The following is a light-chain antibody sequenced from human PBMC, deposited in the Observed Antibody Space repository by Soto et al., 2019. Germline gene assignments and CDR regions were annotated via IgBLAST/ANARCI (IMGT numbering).Light chain of an antibody. V-gene: IGKV3-15*01. CDR2: RAS. Sequence: EIVMTQSPATLSVSPGERATLSCRASQSVSSNLAWYQQKPGQAPRLLIYRASTRATGIPARFSGSGSGTAFTLTIRRRQSEDFAVYYWQQYNNWPRTFGQGTKVEIK. CDR3: QQYNNWPRT. J-gene: IGKJ1*01. CDR1: QSVSSN.